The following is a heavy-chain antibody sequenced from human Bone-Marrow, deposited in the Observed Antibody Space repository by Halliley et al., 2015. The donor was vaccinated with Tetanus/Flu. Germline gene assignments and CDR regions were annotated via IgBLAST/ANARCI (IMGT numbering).Heavy chain of an antibody. CDR3: ARGHYYYGSGSYFDF. CDR2: IYYSGST. Sequence: TLSLTCTVTFSRGSISSGGSYWDWVRPHPGKGLEWIGHIYYSGSTYYNPSLRSRLTISVDTSKNQLSLRLRSVTAADTAVYYCARGHYYYGSGSYFDFWGQGTLVTVSS. D-gene: IGHD3-10*01. V-gene: IGHV4-31*03. CDR1: RGSISSGGSY. J-gene: IGHJ4*02.